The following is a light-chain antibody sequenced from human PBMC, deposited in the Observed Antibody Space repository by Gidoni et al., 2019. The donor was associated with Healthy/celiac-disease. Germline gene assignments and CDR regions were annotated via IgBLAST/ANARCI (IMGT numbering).Light chain of an antibody. CDR3: QHGGT. CDR2: DAS. CDR1: QSVSSY. Sequence: IVLTQSPATLSLSPWQRATLSCRASQSVSSYLAWYQQTPGQAPRLLIYDASNRATGITARFSGSGSGTDFTLTISRLEPEDFAVYYCQHGGTFGPGTKVDIK. V-gene: IGKV3-11*01. J-gene: IGKJ3*01.